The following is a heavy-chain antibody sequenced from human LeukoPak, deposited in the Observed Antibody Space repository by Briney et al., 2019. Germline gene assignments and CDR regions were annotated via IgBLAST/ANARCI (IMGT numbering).Heavy chain of an antibody. CDR3: ARGLVTHVGLWNY. CDR2: INHSGST. Sequence: SETLSLTCTVSGGSISSSSYYWSWIRQPPGKGLEWIGEINHSGSTNCNPSLKSRVTISVDTSKSQFSLKLSSVTAADTAVYYCARGLVTHVGLWNYWGQGTLVTVSS. J-gene: IGHJ4*02. V-gene: IGHV4-39*07. CDR1: GGSISSSSYY. D-gene: IGHD2-21*02.